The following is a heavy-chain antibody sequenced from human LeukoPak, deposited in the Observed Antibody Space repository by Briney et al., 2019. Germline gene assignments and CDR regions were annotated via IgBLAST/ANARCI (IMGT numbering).Heavy chain of an antibody. CDR3: ARVGYARDTAMGYFDY. J-gene: IGHJ4*02. D-gene: IGHD5-18*01. V-gene: IGHV4-39*07. Sequence: PSETLSLTCTVSGGSISSSSYYWGWIRQPPGKGLEWIGSSYYSGSTYYNPSLKSRVTISVDTSKNQFSLKLSSVTAADTAVYYCARVGYARDTAMGYFDYWGQGTLVSVSS. CDR1: GGSISSSSYY. CDR2: SYYSGST.